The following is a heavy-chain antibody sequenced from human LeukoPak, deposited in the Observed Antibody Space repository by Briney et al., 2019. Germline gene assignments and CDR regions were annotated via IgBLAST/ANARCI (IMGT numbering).Heavy chain of an antibody. CDR1: GGSFSGYY. D-gene: IGHD3-9*01. J-gene: IGHJ4*02. Sequence: SETVSLTCAVYGGSFSGYYWSWIRQPPGKGLEWIGEINHSGSTNYNPSLKSRVTISVDTSKNQFSLKLSSVTAADTAVYYCARTISYWSLRYFDWFDYWGRGTLVTVSS. CDR2: INHSGST. V-gene: IGHV4-34*01. CDR3: ARTISYWSLRYFDWFDY.